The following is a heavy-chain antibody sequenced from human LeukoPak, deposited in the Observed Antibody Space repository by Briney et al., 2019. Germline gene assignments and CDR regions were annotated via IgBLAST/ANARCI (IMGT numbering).Heavy chain of an antibody. CDR2: IGTAGDT. CDR1: GFTFSSYD. CDR3: ARGGYCSSTSCYNGVWFDP. D-gene: IGHD2-2*02. V-gene: IGHV3-13*01. Sequence: GGSLRLSCAASGFTFSSYDMHWVRQATGKGLEWVSAIGTAGDTYYPGSVKGRFTISRENAKNSLYLQTNSLRAGDTAVYYCARGGYCSSTSCYNGVWFDPWGQGTLVTVSS. J-gene: IGHJ5*02.